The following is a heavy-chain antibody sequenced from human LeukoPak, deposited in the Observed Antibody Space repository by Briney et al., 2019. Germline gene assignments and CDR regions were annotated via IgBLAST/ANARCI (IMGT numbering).Heavy chain of an antibody. CDR1: GFTFSDYW. Sequence: PGGSLRLSCAASGFTFSDYWMTWVRQAPGKGLEWVANINEDGSKKYYVGSVEGRFTISRDDAKNSLFLQMNSLRDEDTGVYYCATSTYSSSPSWGQGTLVSVSS. CDR3: ATSTYSSSPS. V-gene: IGHV3-7*01. J-gene: IGHJ5*02. D-gene: IGHD6-6*01. CDR2: INEDGSKK.